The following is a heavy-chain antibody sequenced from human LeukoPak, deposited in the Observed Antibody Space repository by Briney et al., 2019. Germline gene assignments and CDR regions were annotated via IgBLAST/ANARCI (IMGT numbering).Heavy chain of an antibody. CDR1: GFTFSSYG. J-gene: IGHJ4*02. Sequence: GGSLRLSCAASGFTFSSYGMHWVRQAPGKGLEWVAFIRYDGSNKYYADSVKGRFAISRDNSKNTLYLQMNTLRAEDTAVYYCAKAEGYSYGDFDYWGQGTLATVSS. CDR2: IRYDGSNK. CDR3: AKAEGYSYGDFDY. V-gene: IGHV3-30*02. D-gene: IGHD5-18*01.